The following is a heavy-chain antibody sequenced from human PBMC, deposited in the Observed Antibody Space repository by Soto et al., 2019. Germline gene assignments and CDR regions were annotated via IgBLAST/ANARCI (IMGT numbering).Heavy chain of an antibody. V-gene: IGHV1-58*01. CDR3: AADIYGGNAYAFDI. D-gene: IGHD2-15*01. CDR2: IVVGSGNT. Sequence: GASVKVSCKASGFTFTSSAVQWVRQARGQRLEWIGWIVVGSGNTNYAQRFQERVTITRDMSTSTAYMELSSLRSEDTAVYYCAADIYGGNAYAFDIWGQGTMVTVSS. CDR1: GFTFTSSA. J-gene: IGHJ3*02.